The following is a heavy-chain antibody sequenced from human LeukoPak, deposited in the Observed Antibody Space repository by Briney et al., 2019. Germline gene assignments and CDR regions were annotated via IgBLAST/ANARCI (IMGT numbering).Heavy chain of an antibody. CDR3: ARGYIVATITIGYYYGMHV. D-gene: IGHD5-12*01. J-gene: IGHJ6*04. CDR1: GGTFSSYA. CDR2: IIPIFGTA. V-gene: IGHV1-69*06. Sequence: SVKVSCKASGGTFSSYAISWVRQAPGQGLEWMGGIIPIFGTANYAQKFQGRVTITADKSTSTAYMELSSLRSEDTAVYYCARGYIVATITIGYYYGMHVWGKGPTVTVPS.